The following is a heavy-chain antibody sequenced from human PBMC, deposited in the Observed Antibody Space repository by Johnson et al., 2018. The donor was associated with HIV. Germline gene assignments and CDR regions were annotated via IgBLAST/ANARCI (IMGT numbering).Heavy chain of an antibody. CDR1: GFRFDDYA. CDR3: ARGLRYVDLFDAFES. J-gene: IGHJ3*02. Sequence: VQLVESGGGVVQPGRSLRLSCAASGFRFDDYAMYWVRQAPGKGLEWVSGISWNSGIIGYADSVKGRFTFSRDNAKNSLYLQMNSLRAGDTAVYYCARGLRYVDLFDAFESWGQGTLVTVSS. D-gene: IGHD3-9*01. V-gene: IGHV3-9*01. CDR2: ISWNSGII.